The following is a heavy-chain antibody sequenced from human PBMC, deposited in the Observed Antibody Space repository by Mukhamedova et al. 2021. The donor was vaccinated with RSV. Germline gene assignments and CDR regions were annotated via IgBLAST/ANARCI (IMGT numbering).Heavy chain of an antibody. CDR3: ARGLYDFWSGYHFDY. J-gene: IGHJ4*02. CDR2: IYTSGST. V-gene: IGHV4-4*07. D-gene: IGHD3-3*01. Sequence: AGKGLEWIGRIYTSGSTNYNPSLKSRVTMSVDTSKNQFSLKLSSVTAADTAVHYCARGLYDFWSGYHFDYWGQGTLVTVSS.